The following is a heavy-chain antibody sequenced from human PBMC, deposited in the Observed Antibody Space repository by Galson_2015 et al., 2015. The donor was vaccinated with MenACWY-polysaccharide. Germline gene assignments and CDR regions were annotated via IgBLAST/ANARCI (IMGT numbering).Heavy chain of an antibody. CDR1: GFTLSSYW. J-gene: IGHJ3*02. V-gene: IGHV3-74*01. CDR3: ARRPNSYDAFDI. D-gene: IGHD2/OR15-2a*01. Sequence: LRLSCAVSGFTLSSYWMHWVRRAPGKGLVWVSRINSDGSIRRSADSVKGRFTISRDNAKNTLYLQMNSLRAEDTAVYYCARRPNSYDAFDIWGQGTMVTVSS. CDR2: INSDGSIR.